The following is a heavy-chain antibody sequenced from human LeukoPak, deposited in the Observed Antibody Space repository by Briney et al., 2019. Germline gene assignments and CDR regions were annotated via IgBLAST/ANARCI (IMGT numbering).Heavy chain of an antibody. Sequence: SETLSLTCTVSGDSVSTYYWSWIRQSAGKGLEWIGHISTSGSTTYNPSLKSRVTISVDTSKNQFSLKLSSVTAADTAVYYCARVVAAKYYFDYWGQGTLVTVSS. CDR2: ISTSGST. J-gene: IGHJ4*02. CDR3: ARVVAAKYYFDY. CDR1: GDSVSTYY. D-gene: IGHD2-15*01. V-gene: IGHV4-4*07.